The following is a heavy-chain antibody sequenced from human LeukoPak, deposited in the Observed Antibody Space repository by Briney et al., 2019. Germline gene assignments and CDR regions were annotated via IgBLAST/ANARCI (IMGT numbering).Heavy chain of an antibody. CDR3: ARIRYSYDSSGHFDY. CDR2: IDLDDDK. D-gene: IGHD3-22*01. V-gene: IGHV2-70*01. J-gene: IGHJ4*02. Sequence: SGPTLVNPTQTRTLTCTFSGFSLSTSGLAGSWIRQPPGKALEWLALIDLDDDKYYSTSLKTRLTTSKDTSNNQLILTMTNMDPVDTAAYYCARIRYSYDSSGHFDYWGQGTLVTVSS. CDR1: GFSLSTSGLA.